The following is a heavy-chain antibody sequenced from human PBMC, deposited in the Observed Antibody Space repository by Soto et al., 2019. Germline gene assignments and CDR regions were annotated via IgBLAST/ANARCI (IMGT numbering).Heavy chain of an antibody. CDR2: IYSGGST. D-gene: IGHD3-22*01. Sequence: PGGSLRLSCAASGFTVSSNYMSWVRQAPGKGLEWVSVIYSGGSTYYADSVKGRFTISRDNSKNTLYLQMNSLRAEDTAVYYCAKDRIYDSSGYYYRWGQGTLVTVSS. CDR3: AKDRIYDSSGYYYR. J-gene: IGHJ1*01. CDR1: GFTVSSNY. V-gene: IGHV3-53*01.